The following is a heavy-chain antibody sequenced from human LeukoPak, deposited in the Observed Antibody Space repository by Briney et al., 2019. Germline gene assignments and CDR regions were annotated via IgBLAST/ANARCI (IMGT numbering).Heavy chain of an antibody. CDR3: ARDGSDGSGSYWSYYYYMDV. J-gene: IGHJ6*03. CDR2: INPNSGGT. V-gene: IGHV1-2*02. Sequence: GASVKVSCKASGYTFTGYYMHWVRQAPGQGLEWMGWINPNSGGTNYAQKFQGRVTMTRDTSISTAYMELSRLRSDDTAVYYCARDGSDGSGSYWSYYYYMDVWGKGTTVTVSS. CDR1: GYTFTGYY. D-gene: IGHD3-10*01.